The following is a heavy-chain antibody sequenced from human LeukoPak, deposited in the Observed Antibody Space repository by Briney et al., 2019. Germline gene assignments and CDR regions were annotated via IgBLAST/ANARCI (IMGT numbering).Heavy chain of an antibody. V-gene: IGHV3-66*01. J-gene: IGHJ4*02. CDR1: GFTVSSNY. CDR3: AKEGGYSSSWALDY. CDR2: IYSGGST. D-gene: IGHD6-13*01. Sequence: GGSLRLSCAASGFTVSSNYMSWVRQAPGKGLEWVSVIYSGGSTYYADSVKGRFTISRDNSKNTLYLQMNSLRAEDTAVYYCAKEGGYSSSWALDYWGQGTLVTVPS.